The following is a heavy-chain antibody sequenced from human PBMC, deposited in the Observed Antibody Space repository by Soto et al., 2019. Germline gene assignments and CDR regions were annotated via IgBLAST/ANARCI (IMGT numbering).Heavy chain of an antibody. D-gene: IGHD2-15*01. CDR1: GGSFSGYY. CDR2: INHSGST. Sequence: SETLSLTCAVYGGSFSGYYWSWIRQPPGKGLEWIGEINHSGSTNYNPSPKSRVTISVDTSKNQFSLKLSSVTAADTAVYYCARGMVVVAVADAFDIWGQGTMVTVSS. V-gene: IGHV4-34*01. CDR3: ARGMVVVAVADAFDI. J-gene: IGHJ3*02.